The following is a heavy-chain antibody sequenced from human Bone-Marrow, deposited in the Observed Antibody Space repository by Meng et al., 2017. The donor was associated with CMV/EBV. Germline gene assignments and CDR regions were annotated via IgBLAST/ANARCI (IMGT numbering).Heavy chain of an antibody. J-gene: IGHJ5*02. Sequence: ESLKISCAASGFTFSSYSMNWVRQAPGKGLEWVSYISSSSSYIYYADSVKGRFTISRDNAKNSLYLQMNSLRAEDTAVYYCARDDIVVVPAAEDWFDPWGQGTLVTVSS. CDR3: ARDDIVVVPAAEDWFDP. CDR1: GFTFSSYS. V-gene: IGHV3-21*05. D-gene: IGHD2-2*01. CDR2: ISSSSSYI.